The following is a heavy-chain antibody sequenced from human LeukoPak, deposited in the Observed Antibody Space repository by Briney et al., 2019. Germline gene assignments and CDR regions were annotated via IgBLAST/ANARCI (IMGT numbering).Heavy chain of an antibody. D-gene: IGHD5-12*01. V-gene: IGHV3-23*01. J-gene: IGHJ4*02. CDR3: AKDLASGYDGVGVFDY. Sequence: QSGGSLRLSCAASGFTFSSYAMSWVRQAPGKGLEWVSVISGSGGSTNYADSVKGRFTISRDSSKNTLYLQMNSLRAEDTAVYYCAKDLASGYDGVGVFDYWGQGSLVTV. CDR1: GFTFSSYA. CDR2: ISGSGGST.